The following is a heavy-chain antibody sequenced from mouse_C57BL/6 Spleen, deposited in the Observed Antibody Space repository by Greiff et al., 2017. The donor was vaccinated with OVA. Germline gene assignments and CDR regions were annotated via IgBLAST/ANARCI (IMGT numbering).Heavy chain of an antibody. D-gene: IGHD1-1*01. J-gene: IGHJ2*01. CDR3: ARSGYCGSSYFDY. CDR2: IGPGSGST. Sequence: VQLQQSGAELVKPGASVKMSCKASGYTFTDYYINWVKQRPGQGLEWIGKIGPGSGSTYYNEKFKGKATLTADKSSSTAYMQLSSLTSEDSAVYYCARSGYCGSSYFDYWGQGTTLTVSS. V-gene: IGHV1-77*01. CDR1: GYTFTDYY.